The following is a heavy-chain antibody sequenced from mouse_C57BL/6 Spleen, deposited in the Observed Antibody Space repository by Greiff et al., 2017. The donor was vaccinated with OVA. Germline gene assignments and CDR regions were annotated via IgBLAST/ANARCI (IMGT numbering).Heavy chain of an antibody. Sequence: VKLQQSGAELMKPGASVKLSCKATGYTFTGYWIEWVKQRPGHGLEWIGEILPGSGSTNYNEKFKGKATFTADTSSNTAYMQLSSLTTEDSAIYYCARSLIYYDYDVGYFDVWGTGTTVTVSS. CDR2: ILPGSGST. J-gene: IGHJ1*03. V-gene: IGHV1-9*01. D-gene: IGHD2-4*01. CDR1: GYTFTGYW. CDR3: ARSLIYYDYDVGYFDV.